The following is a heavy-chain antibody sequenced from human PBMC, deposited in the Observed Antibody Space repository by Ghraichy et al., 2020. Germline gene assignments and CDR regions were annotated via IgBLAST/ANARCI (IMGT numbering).Heavy chain of an antibody. CDR2: ILHTGST. Sequence: SETLSLTCDVSGYSIGSGYYWGWIRQSPGKGLEWIGAILHTGSTTYCPSLKSRVTISIDTSRNQFSLRLSSVTAADTAVYYCAGLGGPVRLYYFDYWGQGILVPVSS. D-gene: IGHD3-16*01. V-gene: IGHV4-38-2*01. J-gene: IGHJ4*02. CDR1: GYSIGSGYY. CDR3: AGLGGPVRLYYFDY.